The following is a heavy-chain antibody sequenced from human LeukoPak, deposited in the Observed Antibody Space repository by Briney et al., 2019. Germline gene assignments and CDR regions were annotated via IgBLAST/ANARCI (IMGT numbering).Heavy chain of an antibody. J-gene: IGHJ4*02. CDR2: ISPDGGNT. CDR1: GFTFSSYA. Sequence: GGSLRLSCSASGFTFSSYAMHWARQAPGKGLEYVSAISPDGGNTYYADSVKGRFSISRDNSENTLYLQMSSLRPEDTAVYYCVPKGTEGYWGQGTLVTVSS. V-gene: IGHV3-64D*06. CDR3: VPKGTEGY.